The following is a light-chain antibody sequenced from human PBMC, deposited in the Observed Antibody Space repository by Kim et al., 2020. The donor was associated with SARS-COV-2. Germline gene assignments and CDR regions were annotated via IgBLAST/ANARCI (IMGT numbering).Light chain of an antibody. Sequence: NFMLTQPHSVSGSPGEPITISCTRSGDNIASYYVRWYQQRPGSAPTTVIYEDNERPSGVPDRFSGSIDSSSNSASLTISGLKTEDEAEYYCQSYVGSNQVVFGGGTQLTVL. V-gene: IGLV6-57*03. CDR1: GDNIASYY. CDR2: EDN. J-gene: IGLJ7*01. CDR3: QSYVGSNQVV.